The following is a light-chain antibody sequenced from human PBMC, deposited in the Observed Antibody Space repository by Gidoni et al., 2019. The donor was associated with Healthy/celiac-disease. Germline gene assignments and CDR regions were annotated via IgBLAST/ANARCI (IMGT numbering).Light chain of an antibody. CDR3: QQSYSTLTWX. Sequence: DIQMTQSPSSLSASVGDRVTITCRASQSISSYLNWYQQKPGKAPKRLIYAASSLQSGVPSRFSGSGSGTDFTLTISSLQPEDFATYYCQQSYSTLTWXXXQGTKVEI. V-gene: IGKV1-39*01. CDR1: QSISSY. CDR2: AAS. J-gene: IGKJ1*01.